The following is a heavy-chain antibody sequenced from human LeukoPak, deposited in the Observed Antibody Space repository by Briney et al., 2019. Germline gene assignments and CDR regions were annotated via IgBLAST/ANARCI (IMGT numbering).Heavy chain of an antibody. D-gene: IGHD3-10*01. CDR2: IYNRGST. J-gene: IGHJ6*02. CDR3: ASASSGAIYYYGVDV. Sequence: PSETLSLTCTVSGGPMRNLYWTWIRQLPGKGLEWIGCIYNRGSTRCNPSLKSRVTISEDTSKNQFSLKLTSVTAADTAVYYCASASSGAIYYYGVDVWGPGTTVTASS. CDR1: GGPMRNLY. V-gene: IGHV4-59*01.